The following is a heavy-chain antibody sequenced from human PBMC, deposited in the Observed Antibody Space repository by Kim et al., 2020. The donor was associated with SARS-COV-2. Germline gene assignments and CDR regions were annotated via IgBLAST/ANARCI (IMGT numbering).Heavy chain of an antibody. CDR3: AREVITFGGVITDY. Sequence: YAQGFTGRCVFSLDTSVSTAYLQISSLKAEDTAVYYCAREVITFGGVITDYWGQGTLVTVSS. D-gene: IGHD3-16*02. J-gene: IGHJ4*02. V-gene: IGHV7-4-1*02.